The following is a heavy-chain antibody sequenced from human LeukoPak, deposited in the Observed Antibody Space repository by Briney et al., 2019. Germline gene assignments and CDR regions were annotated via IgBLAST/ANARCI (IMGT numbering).Heavy chain of an antibody. V-gene: IGHV1-46*01. CDR1: GYTFTSYY. Sequence: GASVKVSCKASGYTFTSYYMHWVRQAPGQGLEWMGIINPSGGSTSYAQKFQGRVTMTRDMSTSTVYMELSSLRSEDTAVYYCARDTSVVVITGSSAFDIWGQGTMVTVSS. CDR3: ARDTSVVVITGSSAFDI. CDR2: INPSGGST. D-gene: IGHD3-22*01. J-gene: IGHJ3*02.